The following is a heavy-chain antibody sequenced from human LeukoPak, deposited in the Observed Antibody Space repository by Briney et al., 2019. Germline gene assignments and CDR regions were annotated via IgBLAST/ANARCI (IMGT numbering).Heavy chain of an antibody. J-gene: IGHJ3*02. CDR2: INPNSGGT. V-gene: IGHV1-2*02. Sequence: ASVKVSCKASGYTFTGYYMHWVRQAPGQGLEWMGWINPNSGGTNYAQKFQGRVTMTRDTSISTAYMELSRLRSDDTAVYYCAGELTSGSDAFDIWGQGTMVTVSS. D-gene: IGHD3-10*01. CDR3: AGELTSGSDAFDI. CDR1: GYTFTGYY.